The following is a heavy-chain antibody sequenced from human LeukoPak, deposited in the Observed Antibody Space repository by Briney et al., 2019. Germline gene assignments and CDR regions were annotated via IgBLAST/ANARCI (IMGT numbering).Heavy chain of an antibody. CDR2: INHSGST. J-gene: IGHJ4*02. CDR3: ARAQHTYYYGSGSYLDY. V-gene: IGHV4-34*01. Sequence: SETLSHTCAVYGGSFSGYYWSWIRQPPGKGLEWIGEINHSGSTNYNPSLKSRVTISVDTSKNQFSLKLSSVTAADMAVYYCARAQHTYYYGSGSYLDYWGQGTLVTVSS. D-gene: IGHD3-10*01. CDR1: GGSFSGYY.